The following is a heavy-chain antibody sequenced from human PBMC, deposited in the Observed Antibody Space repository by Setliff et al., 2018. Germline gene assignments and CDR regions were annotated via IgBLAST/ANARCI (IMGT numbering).Heavy chain of an antibody. CDR3: ARDPAPRLRFLERFDP. J-gene: IGHJ5*02. CDR2: FDPEDGET. CDR1: GYTLTELS. D-gene: IGHD3-3*01. Sequence: GASVKVSCKVSGYTLTELSRHWVRQAPGKGLEWMGGFDPEDGETIYAQKFQGRVTMTEDTSTDTAYMELRSLRSDDTAVYYCARDPAPRLRFLERFDPWGQGTLVTVSS. V-gene: IGHV1-24*01.